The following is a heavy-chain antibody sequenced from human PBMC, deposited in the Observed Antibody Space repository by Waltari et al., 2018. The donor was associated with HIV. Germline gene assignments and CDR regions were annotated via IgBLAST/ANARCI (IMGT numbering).Heavy chain of an antibody. CDR3: AKDAPSHGSSWHASDY. V-gene: IGHV3-30*18. Sequence: QAPGKGLGGVAIISYEGTHQYYAAPVRRRSSISRDISTNTLYLQMYRQRTKDRVVYYCAKDAPSHGSSWHASDYWGQGALVTVYS. CDR2: ISYEGTHQ. D-gene: IGHD6-13*01. J-gene: IGHJ4*02.